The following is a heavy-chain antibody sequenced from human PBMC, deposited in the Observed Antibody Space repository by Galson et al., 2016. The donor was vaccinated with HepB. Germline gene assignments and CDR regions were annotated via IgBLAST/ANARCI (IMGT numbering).Heavy chain of an antibody. J-gene: IGHJ3*02. D-gene: IGHD5-24*01. V-gene: IGHV1-46*01. Sequence: SVKVSCKASGYIFTRHYVHWVRQAPGQGLEWMGIINPGGLSTTYAQKFQGRVSMTRDTTTSTVYMELNSLRSEDTAVYYCARERRGDGYNSQLVLDDCFDIWGQGTMVTVSS. CDR1: GYIFTRHY. CDR2: INPGGLST. CDR3: ARERRGDGYNSQLVLDDCFDI.